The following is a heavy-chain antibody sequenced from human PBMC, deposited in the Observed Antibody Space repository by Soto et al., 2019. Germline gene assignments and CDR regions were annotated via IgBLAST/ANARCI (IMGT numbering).Heavy chain of an antibody. V-gene: IGHV3-23*01. CDR3: AKAVGSIAARPESGAYYYYGMDV. J-gene: IGHJ6*02. Sequence: VQLLESGGGLVQPGGSLRLSCAASGFTFSSYAMSWVRQAPGKGLEWVSAISGSGGSTYYADSVKGRFTISRDNSKNTLYLQMNSLRAEDTAVYYCAKAVGSIAARPESGAYYYYGMDVWGQGTTVTVSS. CDR2: ISGSGGST. D-gene: IGHD6-6*01. CDR1: GFTFSSYA.